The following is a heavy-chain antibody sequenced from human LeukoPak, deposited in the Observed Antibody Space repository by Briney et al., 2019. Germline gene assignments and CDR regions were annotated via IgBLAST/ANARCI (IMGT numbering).Heavy chain of an antibody. J-gene: IGHJ3*02. D-gene: IGHD3-22*01. CDR1: GFIFSNYA. CDR2: SSGSRSDGST. CDR3: VKALTMIVVATDAFDI. V-gene: IGHV3-23*01. Sequence: GGSLRLSCTASGFIFSNYAMAWVRQAPGKGLEWVSSSSGSRSDGSTYYADSVKGRFTISRDKSKNTVSLQMTSLRAEDTAVYYCVKALTMIVVATDAFDIWGQGTMVTVSS.